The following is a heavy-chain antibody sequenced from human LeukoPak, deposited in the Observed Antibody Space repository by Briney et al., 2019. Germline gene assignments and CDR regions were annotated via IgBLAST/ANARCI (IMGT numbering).Heavy chain of an antibody. CDR2: IYYSGST. V-gene: IGHV4-59*08. CDR1: GGSISNYY. J-gene: IGHJ2*01. CDR3: ASSLGPPDWYFDL. Sequence: SETLSLTCTVSGGSISNYYWSWIRQPPGKGLEWIGYIYYSGSTNYNPSLKSRVTISVDTSKNQFSLKLSSVTAADTAVYYCASSLGPPDWYFDLWGRGTLVTVSS. D-gene: IGHD3-10*01.